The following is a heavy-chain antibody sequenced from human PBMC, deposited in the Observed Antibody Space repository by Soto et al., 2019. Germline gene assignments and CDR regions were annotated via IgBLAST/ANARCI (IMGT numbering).Heavy chain of an antibody. CDR1: GGSISSGGYS. Sequence: SETLSLTCAVSGGSISSGGYSWSWIRQPPGKGLEWIGYIYHSGSTYYNPSLKSRVTISVDRSKNQFSLKLSSVTAADTAVYYCARETLDYYDSSGYPIWGQGTLVTVSS. CDR2: IYHSGST. D-gene: IGHD3-22*01. CDR3: ARETLDYYDSSGYPI. J-gene: IGHJ4*02. V-gene: IGHV4-30-2*01.